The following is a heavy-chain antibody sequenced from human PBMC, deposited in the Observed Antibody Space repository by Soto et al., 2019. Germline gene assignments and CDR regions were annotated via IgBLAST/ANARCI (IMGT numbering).Heavy chain of an antibody. J-gene: IGHJ4*02. CDR2: IYYSGST. Sequence: SETLSLTCTVSGGSISSGDYYRSWIRQPPGKGLEWIGYIYYSGSTYYNPSLKSRVTISVDTSKNQFSLKLSSVTAADTAVYYCARLHRVVNYDILTGYPVSQYYFDYWGQGTLVTVSS. CDR3: ARLHRVVNYDILTGYPVSQYYFDY. D-gene: IGHD3-9*01. V-gene: IGHV4-30-4*02. CDR1: GGSISSGDYY.